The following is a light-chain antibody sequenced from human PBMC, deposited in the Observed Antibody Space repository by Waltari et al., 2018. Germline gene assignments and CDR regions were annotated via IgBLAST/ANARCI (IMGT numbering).Light chain of an antibody. CDR2: LTS. V-gene: IGKV4-1*01. J-gene: IGKJ2*01. CDR3: QQYYTTPMYT. Sequence: DIVMTQSPDSLAVSLGERATITCHSSESLLSPSNTMNYLAWYQQRPGQPPRLLIYLTSTRESGVPDRFSGSGSGTDFTLTISSLQAEDVAVYYCQQYYTTPMYTFGQGTKLEIK. CDR1: ESLLSPSNTMNY.